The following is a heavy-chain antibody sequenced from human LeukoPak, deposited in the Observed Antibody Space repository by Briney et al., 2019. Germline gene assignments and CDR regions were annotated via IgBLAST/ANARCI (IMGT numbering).Heavy chain of an antibody. J-gene: IGHJ4*02. Sequence: GGSLRLSCAAPGFTFSSSAMSWVRQAPGKGLEWVSAISGSGGCTYYADSVKGRFTISRDNSKNTLYLQMNSLRAEDTGAYYCAIEGMTVDPAMVTFDSWGQGTLVTVSS. D-gene: IGHD5-18*01. CDR2: ISGSGGCT. CDR1: GFTFSSSA. CDR3: AIEGMTVDPAMVTFDS. V-gene: IGHV3-23*01.